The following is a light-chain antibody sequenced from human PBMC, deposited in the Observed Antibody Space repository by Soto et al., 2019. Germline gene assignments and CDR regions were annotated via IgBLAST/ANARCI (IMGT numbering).Light chain of an antibody. J-gene: IGKJ4*01. V-gene: IGKV1-9*01. CDR3: QQLRSYPST. Sequence: IPLTQSPSSLSASVGDRVTITCRASQDISSSLGWYQQKPGKAPKLLIYAASILQSGVPSRFSGSGFGTDFTLTISSLQAEDFASYFCQQLRSYPSTFCGGTKVEIK. CDR1: QDISSS. CDR2: AAS.